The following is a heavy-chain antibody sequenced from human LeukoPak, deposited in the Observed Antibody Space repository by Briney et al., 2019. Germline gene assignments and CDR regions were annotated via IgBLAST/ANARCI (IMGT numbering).Heavy chain of an antibody. J-gene: IGHJ5*02. CDR3: ASLYTSPS. V-gene: IGHV5-51*01. CDR1: GYSFTSYW. CDR2: IYPGDSDT. Sequence: GESLKISCKGSGYSFTSYWIGWVRQMPGKGLEWMGIIYPGDSDTRYSPSFQSQLTIPADKSIRTAYLQQSSLKASDTAMYYCASLYTSPSWGQGTLVTVSS. D-gene: IGHD6-13*01.